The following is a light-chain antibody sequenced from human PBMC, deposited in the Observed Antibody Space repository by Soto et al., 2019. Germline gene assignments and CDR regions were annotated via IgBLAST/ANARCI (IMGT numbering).Light chain of an antibody. Sequence: DMQITQSPTTLSASVGDRVTITCRASQSISNWLAWYQQKPGKAPKLLIYDASSLESGVPSRFSGSGSGTEFTLTISSMQPDDFANYYCQKYNSYLWTFGQGTKVDIK. CDR1: QSISNW. CDR2: DAS. J-gene: IGKJ1*01. V-gene: IGKV1-5*01. CDR3: QKYNSYLWT.